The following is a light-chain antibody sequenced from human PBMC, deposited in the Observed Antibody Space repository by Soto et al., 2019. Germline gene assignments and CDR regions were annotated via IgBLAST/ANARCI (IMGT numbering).Light chain of an antibody. Sequence: EIVMTQSPATLSVSPGDRATLSCRANQSVRSNLAWYQQRPGQAPRLLIYGASTRAAGVPARFSGSGSGTEFTLTISSLQSEDFAVYYCQQYNTWRSISFGQGTRLEIK. J-gene: IGKJ5*01. CDR2: GAS. V-gene: IGKV3-15*01. CDR3: QQYNTWRSIS. CDR1: QSVRSN.